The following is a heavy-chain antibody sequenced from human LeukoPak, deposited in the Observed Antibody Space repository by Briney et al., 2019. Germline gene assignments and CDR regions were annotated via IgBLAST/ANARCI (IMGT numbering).Heavy chain of an antibody. Sequence: ASVKVSCKASGYTFTGYYMHWVRQAPGQGLEWMGWINPNSGGTNYAQKFQGRVTMTRDTSISTAYMELSRLRSDDTAVYYCARETSSSSWDYYYYYMDVWGKGTTVTVSS. CDR3: ARETSSSSWDYYYYYMDV. CDR1: GYTFTGYY. V-gene: IGHV1-2*02. D-gene: IGHD6-13*01. CDR2: INPNSGGT. J-gene: IGHJ6*03.